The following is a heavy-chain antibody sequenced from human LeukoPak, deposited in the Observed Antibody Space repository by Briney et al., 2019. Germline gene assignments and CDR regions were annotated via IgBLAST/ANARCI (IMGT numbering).Heavy chain of an antibody. D-gene: IGHD2-21*01. CDR2: ISGSGGST. Sequence: GGSLRLSCAASGFTFSSYAMSWVRQAPGKGPEWVSAISGSGGSTYYADSVKGRFTISRDNSKNTLYLQMNSLRAEDTAVYYCAKGLFVVVVIASNDYWGQGTLVTVSS. J-gene: IGHJ4*02. V-gene: IGHV3-23*01. CDR3: AKGLFVVVVIASNDY. CDR1: GFTFSSYA.